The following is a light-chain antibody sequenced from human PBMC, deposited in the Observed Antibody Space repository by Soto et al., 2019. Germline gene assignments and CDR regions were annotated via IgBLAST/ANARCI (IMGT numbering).Light chain of an antibody. CDR3: QQTFSNLLS. CDR2: KAS. CDR1: QSITIW. V-gene: IGKV1-5*03. Sequence: DIQMTQSPSTLSASVGDRVTITCRASQSITIWLAWYQQKPGKAPKLLIYKASNLESGVPSRFSGSGYGTEFTLTISSLQPEDGATYYCQQTFSNLLSFGGGTKGDIK. J-gene: IGKJ4*01.